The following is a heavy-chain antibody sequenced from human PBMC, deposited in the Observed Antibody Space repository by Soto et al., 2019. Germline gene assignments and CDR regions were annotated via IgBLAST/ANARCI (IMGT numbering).Heavy chain of an antibody. D-gene: IGHD3-22*01. CDR2: ISSGSFYI. CDR3: VRARATDSRPDY. CDR1: GFTFSLYA. Sequence: GGTLRLSCAASGFTFSLYAMIWLRQAPGKGLEWVSSISSGSFYIYSADSLKGRFTISRDDAKNSLYLQMNSLRADDTAIYYCVRARATDSRPDYWGQGFLVTVS. J-gene: IGHJ4*02. V-gene: IGHV3-21*01.